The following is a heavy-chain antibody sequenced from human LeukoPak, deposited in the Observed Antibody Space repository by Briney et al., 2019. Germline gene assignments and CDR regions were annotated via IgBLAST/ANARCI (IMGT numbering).Heavy chain of an antibody. V-gene: IGHV1-69*06. D-gene: IGHD1-1*01. CDR2: IIPIFGTA. Sequence: SVKVSCKASGGTFISYAISWVRQAPGQGLEWMGGIIPIFGTANYAQKFQGRVTITADKSTSTAYMELSSLRSEDTAVYYCARVPSTILYYYYYMDVWGKGTTVTVSS. CDR3: ARVPSTILYYYYYMDV. CDR1: GGTFISYA. J-gene: IGHJ6*03.